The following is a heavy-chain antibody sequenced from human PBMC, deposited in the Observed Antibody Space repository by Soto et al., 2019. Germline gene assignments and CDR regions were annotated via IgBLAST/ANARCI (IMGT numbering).Heavy chain of an antibody. Sequence: QSAGSLRLSCAASGFTFSSYAMHWVRQAPGKGLEWVAVISYDGSNKYYADSVKGRFTISRDNSKNTLYLQMNSLRAEDTAVYYCAREPIRSGSFWGQGTLVTVSS. J-gene: IGHJ4*02. CDR3: AREPIRSGSF. V-gene: IGHV3-30-3*01. CDR2: ISYDGSNK. D-gene: IGHD1-26*01. CDR1: GFTFSSYA.